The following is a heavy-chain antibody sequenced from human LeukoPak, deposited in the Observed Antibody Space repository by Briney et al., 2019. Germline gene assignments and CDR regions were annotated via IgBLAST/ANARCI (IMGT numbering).Heavy chain of an antibody. Sequence: PGGSLRLSCAASGFTLGFYSMNWVRQAPGKGLEWVSYIISSSTTIYYADSVKGRFTISRDNAKNSLYLQMNSLRDEDTAVYYCARDIDFDYWGQGTLVTVSS. CDR1: GFTLGFYS. CDR3: ARDIDFDY. J-gene: IGHJ4*02. D-gene: IGHD2-15*01. V-gene: IGHV3-48*02. CDR2: IISSSTTI.